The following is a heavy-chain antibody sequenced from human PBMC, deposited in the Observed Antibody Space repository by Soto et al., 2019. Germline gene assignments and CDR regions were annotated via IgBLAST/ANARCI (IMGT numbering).Heavy chain of an antibody. J-gene: IGHJ4*02. CDR1: GGSISSGDYY. CDR3: ARNGDSSGYYFDY. V-gene: IGHV4-30-4*01. D-gene: IGHD3-22*01. CDR2: IYYSGST. Sequence: SETLSLTCTVSGGSISSGDYYWSWIRQPPGKGLEWIGYIYYSGSTYYNPSLKSRVTISVDTSKNQFSLKLSSVTAADTAVYYCARNGDSSGYYFDYWGQGTMVAVSS.